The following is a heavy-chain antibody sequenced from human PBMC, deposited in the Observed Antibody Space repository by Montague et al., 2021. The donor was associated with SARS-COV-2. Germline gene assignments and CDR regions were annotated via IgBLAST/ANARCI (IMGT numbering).Heavy chain of an antibody. CDR2: TYYRSKWYN. J-gene: IGHJ6*02. CDR1: GDSVSSNSAA. Sequence: CASSGDSVSSNSAAWNWIRQSQSRGREWLGRTYYRSKWYNDYAVXLKSRITINPDTSKNQFSLQLNSVTPEDTAVYYCARGIWFGELLTGYYYYGMDVWGQGTTVTVSS. CDR3: ARGIWFGELLTGYYYYGMDV. D-gene: IGHD3-10*01. V-gene: IGHV6-1*01.